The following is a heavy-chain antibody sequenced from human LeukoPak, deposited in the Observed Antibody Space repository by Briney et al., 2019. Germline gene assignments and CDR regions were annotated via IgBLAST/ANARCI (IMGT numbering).Heavy chain of an antibody. Sequence: GGSLRLSCAASGFIFSHYGMHWVRQAPGKGLEWVAVIWSDGSNRFYAGSVKGRFTISRDNALNTVFLQMNSLRGEDTAVYYCARDAQRGFDYSNSLRYWGHGILVTVSS. V-gene: IGHV3-33*01. CDR2: IWSDGSNR. CDR1: GFIFSHYG. D-gene: IGHD4-11*01. J-gene: IGHJ4*01. CDR3: ARDAQRGFDYSNSLRY.